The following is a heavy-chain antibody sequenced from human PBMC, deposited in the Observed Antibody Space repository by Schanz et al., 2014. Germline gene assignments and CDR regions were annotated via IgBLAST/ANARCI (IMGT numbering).Heavy chain of an antibody. D-gene: IGHD6-13*01. CDR2: IIPILGIT. Sequence: QVQMVHSGAEVMKPGSSVKVSCKAYGGTFSSYTINWVPQAPGQGLEWMGRIIPILGITNVAQTFQDRVTITADKSTSTAYMELSSLRAEDTAVYYCARDGEAAAGCDYWGQGTLVTVSS. CDR1: GGTFSSYT. V-gene: IGHV1-69*04. J-gene: IGHJ4*02. CDR3: ARDGEAAAGCDY.